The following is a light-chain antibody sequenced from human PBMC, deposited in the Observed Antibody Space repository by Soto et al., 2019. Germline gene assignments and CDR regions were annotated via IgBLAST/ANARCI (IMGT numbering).Light chain of an antibody. Sequence: QLVLTQSPSASATLGASVKLTCTLSSGHSSYAIAWHQQQPEKGPRYLMKLNSDGSHSKGDGIPDRFSGSSSGAERYLTISSLQSEDEADYYCQTWGTGGVVFGGGTKVTVL. J-gene: IGLJ2*01. CDR2: LNSDGSH. CDR1: SGHSSYA. V-gene: IGLV4-69*01. CDR3: QTWGTGGVV.